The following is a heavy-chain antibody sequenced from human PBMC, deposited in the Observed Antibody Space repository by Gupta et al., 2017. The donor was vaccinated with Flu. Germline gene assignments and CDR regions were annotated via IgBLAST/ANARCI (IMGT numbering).Heavy chain of an antibody. J-gene: IGHJ3*02. D-gene: IGHD3-9*01. CDR3: ARGSKTYYDILTGYYMRVDAFDI. CDR1: GYTFTSYD. Sequence: QVQLVQSGAEVKKPGASVKVSCKASGYTFTSYDINWVRQATGQGLEWMGWMNPNSGNTGYAQKFQGRVTMTRNTSISTAYMELSSLRSEDTAVYYCARGSKTYYDILTGYYMRVDAFDIWGQGTMVTVSS. CDR2: MNPNSGNT. V-gene: IGHV1-8*01.